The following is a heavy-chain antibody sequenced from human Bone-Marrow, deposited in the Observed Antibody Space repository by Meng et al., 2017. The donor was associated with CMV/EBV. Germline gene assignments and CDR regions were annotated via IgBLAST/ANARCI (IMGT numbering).Heavy chain of an antibody. D-gene: IGHD2-2*01. Sequence: GESLKISCAASGFTFSSYGMHWVRQAPGKGLEWVAFIRYDGSNKYYADSVKGRFTISRDNSKNTLYLQMNSLRAEDTAVYYCAKDLVPAAAGYYFDYWGQGTLVTVSS. CDR2: IRYDGSNK. CDR3: AKDLVPAAAGYYFDY. CDR1: GFTFSSYG. J-gene: IGHJ4*02. V-gene: IGHV3-30*02.